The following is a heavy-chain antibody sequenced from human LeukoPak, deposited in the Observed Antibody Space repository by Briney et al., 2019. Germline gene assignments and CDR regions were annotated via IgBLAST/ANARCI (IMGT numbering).Heavy chain of an antibody. D-gene: IGHD5-12*01. CDR2: INANSGGT. J-gene: IGHJ4*02. CDR3: ARGIIRGYDFDY. Sequence: ASVKVSCKASGYSLSDYYVHWVRQATGQGLDWMGWINANSGGTNYAQKFQGTVTMTWATSVNAAYMELSRLKSDDTAVYYCARGIIRGYDFDYWGQGTLVTVSS. V-gene: IGHV1-2*02. CDR1: GYSLSDYY.